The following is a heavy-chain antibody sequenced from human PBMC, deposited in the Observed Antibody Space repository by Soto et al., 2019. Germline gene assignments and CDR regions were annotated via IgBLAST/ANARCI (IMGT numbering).Heavy chain of an antibody. CDR3: AKSAGVYPQHWFYS. CDR2: ICHDGTT. CDR1: GGSISQINW. J-gene: IGHJ5*01. Sequence: PSETLALTCVVSGGSISQINWWRSFRQSPQKGLECIGEICHDGTTNYNPSLQSRVTLSVDKSKNQFFLKLTSVTAADTAIYYCAKSAGVYPQHWFYSWGQKPFVTVSS. D-gene: IGHD2-8*01. V-gene: IGHV4-4*02.